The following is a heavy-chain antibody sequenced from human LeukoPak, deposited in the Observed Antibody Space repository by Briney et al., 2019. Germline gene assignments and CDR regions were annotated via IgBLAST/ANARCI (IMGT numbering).Heavy chain of an antibody. V-gene: IGHV3-33*01. CDR2: IWYDGSNK. D-gene: IGHD2-2*01. CDR3: ARDLRYCSSTSCYWDYYYYGMDV. Sequence: PGGSLRLSCAASGFTFSSYGMHWVRQAPGKGLEWVAVIWYDGSNKYYADSVKGRFTISRDNSKNTLYLQMNSLRAEDTAVYYCARDLRYCSSTSCYWDYYYYGMDVWGQGTTVTVSS. CDR1: GFTFSSYG. J-gene: IGHJ6*02.